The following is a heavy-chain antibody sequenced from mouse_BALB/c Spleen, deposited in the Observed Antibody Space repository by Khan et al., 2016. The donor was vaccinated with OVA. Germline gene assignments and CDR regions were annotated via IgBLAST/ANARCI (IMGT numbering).Heavy chain of an antibody. CDR1: GYTFTYYV. V-gene: IGHV1-81*01. CDR3: ARGDGYYVYFDY. Sequence: QVQLQQSGPELVKPGASVKMSCKASGYTFTYYVITWVKQRTGQGLEWIGEIYPGSDNASYNERFKGKATLTADISSNTTHMQLSSLTSEDSAVYFCARGDGYYVYFDYWGQGTTLTVSS. D-gene: IGHD2-3*01. CDR2: IYPGSDNA. J-gene: IGHJ2*01.